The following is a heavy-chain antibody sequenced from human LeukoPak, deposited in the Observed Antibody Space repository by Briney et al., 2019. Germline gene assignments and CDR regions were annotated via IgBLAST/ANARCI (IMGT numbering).Heavy chain of an antibody. CDR2: FDPEDGET. V-gene: IGHV1-24*01. CDR3: AIPTVTTSYYGMDV. D-gene: IGHD4-17*01. J-gene: IGHJ6*02. Sequence: GASVKVSCKVSGYTLTELSMHWVRQAPGKGLEWMGGFDPEDGETTYAQKFQGRVTMTEDTSTDTAYMELSSLRSEDTAVYYCAIPTVTTSYYGMDVWGQGTTVTVSS. CDR1: GYTLTELS.